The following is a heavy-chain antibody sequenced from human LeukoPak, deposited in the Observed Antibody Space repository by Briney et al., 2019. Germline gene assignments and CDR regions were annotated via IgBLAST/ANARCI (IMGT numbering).Heavy chain of an antibody. V-gene: IGHV3-21*01. CDR3: ARELVVPADFDY. CDR2: ISSSSSYI. CDR1: GFTFSSYS. D-gene: IGHD2-2*01. Sequence: GSLRLSCAASGFTFSSYSMNWVRQAAGKGLEWVSSISSSSSYIYYADSVKGRFTISRDNAKNSLYLQMNSLRAEDTAVYYCARELVVPADFDYWGQGTLVTVSS. J-gene: IGHJ4*02.